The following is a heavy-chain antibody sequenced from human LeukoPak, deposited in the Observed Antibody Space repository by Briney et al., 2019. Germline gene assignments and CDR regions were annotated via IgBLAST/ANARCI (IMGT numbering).Heavy chain of an antibody. Sequence: PGGSLRLSCAASGFTFSSYGMHWVRQAPGKGLEWVAVISCDRSNKYYADSVKGRFTISRDNSKNTLYLQMNSLRAEDTAVYYCAKDRLEYYYDSSGYYFDYWGQGTLVTVSS. J-gene: IGHJ4*02. CDR1: GFTFSSYG. D-gene: IGHD3-22*01. CDR2: ISCDRSNK. V-gene: IGHV3-30*18. CDR3: AKDRLEYYYDSSGYYFDY.